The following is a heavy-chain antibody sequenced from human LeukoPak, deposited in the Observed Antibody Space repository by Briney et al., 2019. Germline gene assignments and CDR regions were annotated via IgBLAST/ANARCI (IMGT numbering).Heavy chain of an antibody. D-gene: IGHD2-8*01. CDR2: INAGNGNT. V-gene: IGHV1-3*01. CDR1: GYTFTSYA. Sequence: GASVKVSCKASGYTFTSYAMHWVRQAPGQRLEWMGWINAGNGNTKYSQEFQGRVTMTTDTSTSTAYMELRSLRSDDTAVYYCARPLYAKGSAWFDPWGQGTLVTVSS. J-gene: IGHJ5*02. CDR3: ARPLYAKGSAWFDP.